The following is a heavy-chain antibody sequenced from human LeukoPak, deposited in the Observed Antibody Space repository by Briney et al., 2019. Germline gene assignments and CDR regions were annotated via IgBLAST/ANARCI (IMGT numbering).Heavy chain of an antibody. V-gene: IGHV4-34*01. D-gene: IGHD3-10*01. CDR2: INHSGST. J-gene: IGHJ5*02. CDR3: ARAYGSGSYRWFDP. CDR1: GGSFSGYY. Sequence: SETLSLTCAVYGGSFSGYYWSWIRQPPGKGLEWIGEINHSGSTNYNPSLKSRVTISVDTSKNQLSLKLSSVTAADTAVYYCARAYGSGSYRWFDPWGQGSLVTVSS.